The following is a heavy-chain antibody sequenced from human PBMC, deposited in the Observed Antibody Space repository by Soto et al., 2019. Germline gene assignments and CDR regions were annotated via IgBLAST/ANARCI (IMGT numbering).Heavy chain of an antibody. V-gene: IGHV4-59*01. D-gene: IGHD2-2*01. CDR1: GGSISSYY. Sequence: SETPSLTCTVSGGSISSYYWSWIRQPPGKGLEWIGYIYYSGSTNYNPSLKSRVTISVDTSKNQFSLKLSSVTAADTAVYYCARVVGRAVVPAAMGPYYYYYMDVWGKGTTVTVSS. J-gene: IGHJ6*03. CDR3: ARVVGRAVVPAAMGPYYYYYMDV. CDR2: IYYSGST.